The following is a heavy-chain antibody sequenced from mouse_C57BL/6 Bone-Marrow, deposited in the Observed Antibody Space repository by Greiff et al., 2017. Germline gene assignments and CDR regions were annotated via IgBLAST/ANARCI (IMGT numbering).Heavy chain of an antibody. J-gene: IGHJ2*01. CDR3: ARGPYYYALSYFGY. CDR1: GYTFTDYN. Sequence: VQLQQSGPELVKPGASVKMSCKASGYTFTDYNMHWVKQSHGKSLEWIGYINPNNGGTSYNQKFKGKATLTVNKSSRTAYMELRSLTSEDSAVYYCARGPYYYALSYFGYWGQGTTLTVSS. CDR2: INPNNGGT. V-gene: IGHV1-22*01. D-gene: IGHD1-1*01.